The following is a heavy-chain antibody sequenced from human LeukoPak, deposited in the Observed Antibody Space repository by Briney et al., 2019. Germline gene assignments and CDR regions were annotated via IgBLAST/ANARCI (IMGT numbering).Heavy chain of an antibody. CDR2: TRNKANDYAT. CDR1: GFTFSDQY. V-gene: IGHV3-72*01. CDR3: RVYFSGWIPLGPYFDY. Sequence: GGSLRLSCAASGFTFSDQYMDWVRQAPGKGLEWVGRTRNKANDYATEYAASVKGRFTISRDDSKNSLYLQMNSLKTEDTAMYYCRVYFSGWIPLGPYFDYWGQGTLVSVSS. J-gene: IGHJ4*02. D-gene: IGHD6-19*01.